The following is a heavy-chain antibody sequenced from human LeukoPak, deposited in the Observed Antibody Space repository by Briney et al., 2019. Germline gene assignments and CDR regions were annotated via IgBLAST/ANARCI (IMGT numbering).Heavy chain of an antibody. Sequence: SETLSLTCAVYGGFFSGYYWSWIRQPPGKGLEWIGEINHSGSTNYNPSLKSRVTISVDTSKNQFSLKLSPVTAADTAVYYCARGYANSDVYSSSRDKTYYFDYWGQGTLVTVSS. CDR2: INHSGST. D-gene: IGHD6-13*01. CDR3: ARGYANSDVYSSSRDKTYYFDY. V-gene: IGHV4-34*01. CDR1: GGFFSGYY. J-gene: IGHJ4*02.